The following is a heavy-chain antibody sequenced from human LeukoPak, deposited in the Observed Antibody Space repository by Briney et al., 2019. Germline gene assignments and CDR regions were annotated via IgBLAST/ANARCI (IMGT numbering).Heavy chain of an antibody. CDR1: GGSISSYY. V-gene: IGHV4-59*01. Sequence: PSETLSLTYTVSGGSISSYYWSWIRQPPGKGLEWIGYIYYSGSTNYNPSLKSRVTISVDTSKNQFSLKLSSVTAADTAVYYCARDRRGYYDSSGFTTDAFDIWGQGTMVTVSS. CDR2: IYYSGST. D-gene: IGHD3-22*01. CDR3: ARDRRGYYDSSGFTTDAFDI. J-gene: IGHJ3*02.